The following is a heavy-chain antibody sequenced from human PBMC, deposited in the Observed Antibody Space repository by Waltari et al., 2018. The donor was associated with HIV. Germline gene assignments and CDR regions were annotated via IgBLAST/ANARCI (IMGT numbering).Heavy chain of an antibody. CDR1: GYTFSAYT. CDR3: ARGVSIVRGVMIRGHMDV. D-gene: IGHD3-10*01. J-gene: IGHJ6*02. V-gene: IGHV1-18*01. CDR2: IRGYNGNT. Sequence: VQLVQSGAEMRKPGASVKVSCRASGYTFSAYTISWVRQAPGQGLEWMGWIRGYNGNTNYAQKFQGVVTMTTDTSTSTAHMGLRSLRSDDTAVYYCARGVSIVRGVMIRGHMDVWGQGTTVTVSS.